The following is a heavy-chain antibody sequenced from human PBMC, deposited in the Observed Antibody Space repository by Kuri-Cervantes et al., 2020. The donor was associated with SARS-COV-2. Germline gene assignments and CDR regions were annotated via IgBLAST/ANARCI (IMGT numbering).Heavy chain of an antibody. D-gene: IGHD3-3*01. J-gene: IGHJ4*02. CDR3: AKDTKSYDFWSGGFDY. CDR2: IRYDGSNK. V-gene: IGHV3-30*02. CDR1: GFTFSSYG. Sequence: GESLKISCAASGFTFSSYGMHWVRQAPGKGLEWVAFIRYDGSNKYYADSVKGRFTISRDNSKNTLYLQMNSPRAEDMALYYCAKDTKSYDFWSGGFDYWGQGTLVTVSS.